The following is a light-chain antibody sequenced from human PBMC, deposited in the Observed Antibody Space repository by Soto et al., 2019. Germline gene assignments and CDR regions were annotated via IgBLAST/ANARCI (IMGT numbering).Light chain of an antibody. CDR2: AAF. CDR1: QTIVCQ. Sequence: GDRVAITCRASQTIVCQLNWYQQKPGEAPKLLIYAAFSWQSRVPSRFSGSSSGTKFTLIISSLQSEDFATYACQQNNNLPLTFGPGTKVEIK. V-gene: IGKV1-39*01. J-gene: IGKJ3*01. CDR3: QQNNNLPLT.